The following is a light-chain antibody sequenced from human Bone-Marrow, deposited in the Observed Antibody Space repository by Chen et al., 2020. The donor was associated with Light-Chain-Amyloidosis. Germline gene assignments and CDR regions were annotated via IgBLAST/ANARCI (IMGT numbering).Light chain of an antibody. J-gene: IGLJ2*01. V-gene: IGLV3-25*03. CDR2: RDT. CDR1: DLPTKY. Sequence: SYELTQPPSVSVSPGQTARITCSGDDLPTKYAYWYKQKPGQAPVLVIHRDTERPSGSSERFSGSSSGTTATLTISGVQAEDEADYHCQSADSSGTYEVIFGGGTKLTVL. CDR3: QSADSSGTYEVI.